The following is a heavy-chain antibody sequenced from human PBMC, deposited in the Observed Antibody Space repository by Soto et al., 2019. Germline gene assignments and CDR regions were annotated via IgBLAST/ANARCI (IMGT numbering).Heavy chain of an antibody. Sequence: GASVKVSCKASGGTFSSYAISWVRQAPGQGLEWMGGIIPIFGTANYAQKFQGRVTITADESTSTAYMELSSLRSEDTAVYYCARGRVDYYYDSSGPLPTLGYWGQGTLVTVSS. CDR1: GGTFSSYA. CDR2: IIPIFGTA. D-gene: IGHD3-22*01. CDR3: ARGRVDYYYDSSGPLPTLGY. V-gene: IGHV1-69*13. J-gene: IGHJ4*02.